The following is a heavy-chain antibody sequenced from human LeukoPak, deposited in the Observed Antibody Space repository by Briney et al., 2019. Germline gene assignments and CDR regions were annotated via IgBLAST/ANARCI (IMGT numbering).Heavy chain of an antibody. V-gene: IGHV1-3*03. D-gene: IGHD5-24*01. CDR3: AIRDGHTDH. CDR2: INPANGYT. J-gene: IGHJ4*02. CDR1: GYSFTNYA. Sequence: ASVTVSCKPSGYSFTNYAMHWVRQAPGQTIEWLAWINPANGYTRYSQHFQDRVTVSSDTSADTAYMELRSLRSEDKAIYYCAIRDGHTDHWGEGTLVTVSS.